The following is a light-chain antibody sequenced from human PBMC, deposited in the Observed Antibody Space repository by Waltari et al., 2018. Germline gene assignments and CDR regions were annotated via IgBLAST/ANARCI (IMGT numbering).Light chain of an antibody. V-gene: IGLV2-14*01. CDR3: SSYTSSSTVV. Sequence: QSALTQPASVSGSPGQSITISCTGTSSDVGGYNYVSWYQQHPGNAPKLMIYDVSKRPSVVSNRFSGSKSGNTASLTISGLQAEDEADYYRSSYTSSSTVVFGGGTKLTVL. CDR1: SSDVGGYNY. J-gene: IGLJ2*01. CDR2: DVS.